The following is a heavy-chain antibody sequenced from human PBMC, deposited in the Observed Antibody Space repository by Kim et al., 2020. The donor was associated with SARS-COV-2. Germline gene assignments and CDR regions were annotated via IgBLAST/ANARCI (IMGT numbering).Heavy chain of an antibody. D-gene: IGHD6-19*01. CDR3: ARSWGIAVAGMYYFDY. CDR2: ISAYNGNT. V-gene: IGHV1-18*01. J-gene: IGHJ4*02. Sequence: ASVKVSCKASGYTFTSYGISWVRQAPGQGLEWMGWISAYNGNTNYAQKLQGRVTMTTDTSTSTAYMELRSLRSDDTAVYYCARSWGIAVAGMYYFDYWGQGTLVTVSS. CDR1: GYTFTSYG.